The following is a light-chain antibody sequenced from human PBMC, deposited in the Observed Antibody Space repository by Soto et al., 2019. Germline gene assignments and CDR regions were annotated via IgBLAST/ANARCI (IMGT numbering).Light chain of an antibody. CDR3: GSWDSSLSAYV. V-gene: IGLV1-51*01. J-gene: IGLJ1*01. Sequence: QSALTQPPSASGSPGQSVTISCTGGSSDIGAYRYVSWYQQHPGKAPKLLIYDDNKRPSGIPDRFSGSKSGTSATLGITGFQTGDEADYYCGSWDSSLSAYVFGTGTKLTVL. CDR1: SSDIGAYRY. CDR2: DDN.